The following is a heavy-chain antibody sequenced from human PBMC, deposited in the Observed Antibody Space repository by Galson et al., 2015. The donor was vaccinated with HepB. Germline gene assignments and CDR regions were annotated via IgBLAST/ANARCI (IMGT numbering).Heavy chain of an antibody. Sequence: LRLSCAASGFTFDDYAMHWVRQAPGKGLEWVSGISWNSGSIGYADSVKGRFTISRDNAKNSLYLQMNSLRAEDTALYYCAKELRDKSYCSSTSCYHFDYWGQGTLVTVSS. CDR2: ISWNSGSI. D-gene: IGHD2-2*01. CDR1: GFTFDDYA. J-gene: IGHJ4*02. V-gene: IGHV3-9*01. CDR3: AKELRDKSYCSSTSCYHFDY.